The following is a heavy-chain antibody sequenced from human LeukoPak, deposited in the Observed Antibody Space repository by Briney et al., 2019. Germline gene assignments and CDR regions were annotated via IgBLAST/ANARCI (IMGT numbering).Heavy chain of an antibody. D-gene: IGHD3-22*01. J-gene: IGHJ4*02. CDR1: GYSFTSYW. CDR3: ATSTNYYDSRGYHYFDY. CDR2: IYPGDSDT. V-gene: IGHV5-51*03. Sequence: GEPLKISCKGSGYSFTSYWIGWVRQMPGKGLEWMGIIYPGDSDTRYSPSFQGQVTISADKSISTAYLQWSSLKASDTAMYYCATSTNYYDSRGYHYFDYWGQGTLVTVSS.